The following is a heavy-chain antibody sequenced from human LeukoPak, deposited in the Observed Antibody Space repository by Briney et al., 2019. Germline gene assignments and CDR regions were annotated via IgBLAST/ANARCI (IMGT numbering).Heavy chain of an antibody. CDR1: GDSLSNYG. V-gene: IGHV1-18*01. CDR3: ARDRLVILTGYYQDY. J-gene: IGHJ4*02. D-gene: IGHD3-9*01. CDR2: ISAYNGNT. Sequence: ASVKVSCKASGDSLSNYGISWLRRAPGQGLEWMGWISAYNGNTNYAQKLQGRVTMTTDTSTSTAYMELRSLRSDDTAVYYCARDRLVILTGYYQDYWGQGTLVTVSS.